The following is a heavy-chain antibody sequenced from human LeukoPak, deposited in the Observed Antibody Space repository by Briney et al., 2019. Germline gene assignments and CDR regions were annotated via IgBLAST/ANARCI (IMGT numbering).Heavy chain of an antibody. CDR1: GFTFSSYE. CDR2: ISRSGSTI. J-gene: IGHJ6*02. Sequence: PGGSLRLSCAAPGFTFSSYEMNWVRPAPGKGLEGVSYISRSGSTIYYADSVKGRFTISRDNAKTSLYLQMNSLRAEDTAVYYGARVQQLVYYYYGMDVWGQGTTVTVSS. V-gene: IGHV3-48*03. CDR3: ARVQQLVYYYYGMDV. D-gene: IGHD6-6*01.